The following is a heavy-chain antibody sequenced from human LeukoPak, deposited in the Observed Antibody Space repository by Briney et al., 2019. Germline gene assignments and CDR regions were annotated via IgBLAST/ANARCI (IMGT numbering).Heavy chain of an antibody. CDR2: IKSDGTYT. V-gene: IGHV3-74*01. Sequence: GGSLRLSCAASGFTFSSYWMHWVRQGPGKGLVWVSRIKSDGTYTSYADSVKGRFTISSDNAKNTLYLQMNSLSAEDTAVYYCARDSSYGYDFWGQGTLVTVSS. D-gene: IGHD5-18*01. J-gene: IGHJ4*02. CDR1: GFTFSSYW. CDR3: ARDSSYGYDF.